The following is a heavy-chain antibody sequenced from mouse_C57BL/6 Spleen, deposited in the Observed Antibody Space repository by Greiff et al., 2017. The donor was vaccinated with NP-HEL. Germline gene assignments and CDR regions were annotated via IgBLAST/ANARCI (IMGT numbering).Heavy chain of an antibody. V-gene: IGHV1-55*01. D-gene: IGHD2-1*01. Sequence: QVQLQQPGAELVKPGASVKMSCKASGYTFTSYWITWVKQRPGQGLEWIGDIYPGSGSTNYNEKFKSKATLTVDKSSSTAYMQLSSLTSEDSSVYYCAKIYYGNRYWYFDVWGTGTTVTVSS. J-gene: IGHJ1*03. CDR2: IYPGSGST. CDR1: GYTFTSYW. CDR3: AKIYYGNRYWYFDV.